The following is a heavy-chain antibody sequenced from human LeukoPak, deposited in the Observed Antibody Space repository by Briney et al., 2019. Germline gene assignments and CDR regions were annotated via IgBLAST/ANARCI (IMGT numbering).Heavy chain of an antibody. V-gene: IGHV3-43*02. CDR1: GFTFDDYA. D-gene: IGHD3-9*01. Sequence: GGSLRLSCAASGFTFDDYAMHWVRQAPGKGLEWVSLISGDGGSTYYADSVKGRFTISRDNSKNSLYLQMNSLRTEDTALYYCASVEFDWLFRIDYWGQGTLVTVSS. CDR3: ASVEFDWLFRIDY. J-gene: IGHJ4*02. CDR2: ISGDGGST.